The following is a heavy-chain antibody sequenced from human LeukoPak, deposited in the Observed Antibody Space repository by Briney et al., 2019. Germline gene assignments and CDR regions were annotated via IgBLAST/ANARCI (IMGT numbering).Heavy chain of an antibody. CDR3: AGVTGSGYYFFDY. Sequence: SVKVSCKASGGTFSSYAISWVRQAPGQGLEWMGGIIPIFGTANYAQKFQGRVTITTDESTSTAYMELSSLRSEDTAVYYCAGVTGSGYYFFDYWGQGTLVTVSS. CDR1: GGTFSSYA. D-gene: IGHD3-3*01. J-gene: IGHJ4*02. CDR2: IIPIFGTA. V-gene: IGHV1-69*05.